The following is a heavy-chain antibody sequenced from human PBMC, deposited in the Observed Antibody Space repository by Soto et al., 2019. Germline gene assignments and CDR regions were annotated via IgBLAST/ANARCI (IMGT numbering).Heavy chain of an antibody. J-gene: IGHJ6*02. Sequence: GESLKIFCKGSGYSFTRYWLGWVRQMPGKGLEWMGIIYPGDSDTRYSPSFQGQVTISADKSISTAYLQWSSLKASDTAMYYCASAYSSSFGHYYYGMGVWGQGTTVTVSS. CDR3: ASAYSSSFGHYYYGMGV. CDR1: GYSFTRYW. V-gene: IGHV5-51*01. CDR2: IYPGDSDT. D-gene: IGHD6-13*01.